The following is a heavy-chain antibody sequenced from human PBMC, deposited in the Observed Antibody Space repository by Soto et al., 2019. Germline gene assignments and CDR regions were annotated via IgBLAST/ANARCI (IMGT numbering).Heavy chain of an antibody. Sequence: PSETLSLTCTVSGGSISSSSYYWGWIRQPPGKGLEWIGSIYYSGSTYYNPSLKSRVTISVDTSKNQFSLKLSSVTAADTAVYYCARTRAVTTVRIEYNWFDPWGQGTLVTVSS. CDR1: GGSISSSSYY. CDR3: ARTRAVTTVRIEYNWFDP. CDR2: IYYSGST. D-gene: IGHD1-1*01. J-gene: IGHJ5*02. V-gene: IGHV4-39*01.